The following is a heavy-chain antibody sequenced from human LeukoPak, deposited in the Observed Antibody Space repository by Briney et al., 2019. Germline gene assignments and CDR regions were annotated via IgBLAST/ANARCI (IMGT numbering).Heavy chain of an antibody. J-gene: IGHJ5*02. D-gene: IGHD3-10*01. Sequence: GGSLRLSCAASGFTFSSYGMHWVRQAPGKGLEWVAFIRYDGGETFYADSVKGRFTISRDNSKNTLYLQMNSLRDEDTAVYYCAKDYSKTSYYGSGTYYRPNWFDPWGQGTLVTVSS. CDR1: GFTFSSYG. CDR2: IRYDGGET. CDR3: AKDYSKTSYYGSGTYYRPNWFDP. V-gene: IGHV3-30*02.